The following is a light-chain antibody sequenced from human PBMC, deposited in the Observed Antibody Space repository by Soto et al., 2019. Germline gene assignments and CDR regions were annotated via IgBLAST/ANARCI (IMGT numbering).Light chain of an antibody. CDR3: QVWDTSGDHPVV. J-gene: IGLJ2*01. V-gene: IGLV3-21*04. CDR1: NFGSKS. Sequence: SYELTQPPSVSVAPGKTARITCGGDNFGSKSVHWYQQMPGQAPVLVIYDDYVWPSGIPERFSGSNSGNTATLTISRVEAGDEADYYCQVWDTSGDHPVVFGGGTKLTVL. CDR2: DDY.